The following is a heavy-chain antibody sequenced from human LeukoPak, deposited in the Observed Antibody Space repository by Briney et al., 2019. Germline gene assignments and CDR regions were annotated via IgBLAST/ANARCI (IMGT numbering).Heavy chain of an antibody. D-gene: IGHD1-26*01. V-gene: IGHV1-18*01. Sequence: ASVKVTCKASGYTFTSCGISWGRQAPAQGLGWMGWISAYNGNTNYAQKLQGRVTITTDTSTSTAYMELRSLRSDDTAVYYCARVVGATDYYYYYMDVWGKGTTVTVSS. J-gene: IGHJ6*03. CDR2: ISAYNGNT. CDR3: ARVVGATDYYYYYMDV. CDR1: GYTFTSCG.